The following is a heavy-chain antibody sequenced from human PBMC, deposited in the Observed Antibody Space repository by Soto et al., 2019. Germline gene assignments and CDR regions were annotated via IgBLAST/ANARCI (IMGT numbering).Heavy chain of an antibody. V-gene: IGHV2-5*02. CDR1: GFSLSTRDVG. J-gene: IGHJ4*02. CDR3: AHCRGGVASF. D-gene: IGHD2-2*01. Sequence: QITLNESGPTLVKPTQTLTQTCTFSGFSLSTRDVGVGWIRQPPGEALEWLGVVYWDDSKTYSPSLESRLTITKDTSKNQVVLRMTKMDPVDTATYYCAHCRGGVASFWGQGTLVTVSS. CDR2: VYWDDSK.